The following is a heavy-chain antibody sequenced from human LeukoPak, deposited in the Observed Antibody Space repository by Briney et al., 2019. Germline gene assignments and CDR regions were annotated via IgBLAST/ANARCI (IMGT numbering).Heavy chain of an antibody. CDR3: ARDAHIAAAGKGEDY. CDR2: IYYSGST. D-gene: IGHD6-13*01. J-gene: IGHJ4*02. CDR1: GGSISSYY. Sequence: PSETLSLTCTVSGGSISSYYWSWIRQPPGKGLEWIGYIYYSGSTNYNPSLKSRVTISVDTSKNQFSLKLSSVTAADTAVYYCARDAHIAAAGKGEDYWGQGTLVTVSS. V-gene: IGHV4-59*12.